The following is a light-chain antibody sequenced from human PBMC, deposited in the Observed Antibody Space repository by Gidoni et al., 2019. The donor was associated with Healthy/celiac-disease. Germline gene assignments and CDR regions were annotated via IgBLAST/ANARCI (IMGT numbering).Light chain of an antibody. CDR1: QSVSSSY. J-gene: IGKJ4*01. Sequence: EIVLTQSPGTLSLSPGERATLSCRASQSVSSSYLAWYQQKPGQAPRLLIYGASSRATGIPDRFSGSGSGTDFTLTISRLEPEDFAVYYCQQDGSSPFXGXTKVEIK. CDR3: QQDGSSP. V-gene: IGKV3-20*01. CDR2: GAS.